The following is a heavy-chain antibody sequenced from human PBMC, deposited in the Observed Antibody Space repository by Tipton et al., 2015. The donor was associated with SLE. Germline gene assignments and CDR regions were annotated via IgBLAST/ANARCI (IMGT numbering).Heavy chain of an antibody. CDR3: ARQRGYYDGTPFPPWNFDL. Sequence: TLSLTCTVSGDSISNVNYYWGWIRQSPAQGLEWIGTIHYAGGTYYNPSLRSRLTISVDTSENHFSPNLNSVTAADTAVYFCARQRGYYDGTPFPPWNFDLWGRGTQVTVSS. CDR2: IHYAGGT. CDR1: GDSISNVNYY. D-gene: IGHD3-16*01. J-gene: IGHJ2*01. V-gene: IGHV4-39*07.